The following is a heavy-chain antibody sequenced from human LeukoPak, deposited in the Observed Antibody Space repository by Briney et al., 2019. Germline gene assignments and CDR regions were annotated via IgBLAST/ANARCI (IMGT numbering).Heavy chain of an antibody. J-gene: IGHJ4*02. CDR3: AEDTTPICTGIDY. D-gene: IGHD3-10*02. CDR1: GFTFSSYA. V-gene: IGHV3-23*01. Sequence: PGGSLRLSCAASGFTFSSYAMSWVRQAPGKGLEWVSAISGSGGSTYYADSVKGRFTISRDNAKNTLYLQMNSLRAEDTAVYYCAEDTTPICTGIDYWVQGTLVTVSS. CDR2: ISGSGGST.